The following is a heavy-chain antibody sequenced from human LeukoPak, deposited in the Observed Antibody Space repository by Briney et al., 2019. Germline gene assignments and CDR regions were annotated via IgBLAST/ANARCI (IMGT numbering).Heavy chain of an antibody. CDR1: GFTFCGCA. D-gene: IGHD6-13*01. Sequence: GGSLRLSCAASGFTFCGCAMGWIRQAPGKGLEWVSVISGGGGSTYYADSVKGRFTISRDNSKNTLYLQMNSLRAEDTAVYYCAKGRYGSSRYPFDYWGQGTLVTVSS. V-gene: IGHV3-23*01. CDR2: ISGGGGST. CDR3: AKGRYGSSRYPFDY. J-gene: IGHJ4*02.